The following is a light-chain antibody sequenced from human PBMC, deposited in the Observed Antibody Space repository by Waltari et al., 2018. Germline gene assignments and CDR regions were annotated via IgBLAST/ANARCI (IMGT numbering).Light chain of an antibody. CDR3: GTWDSRLSAGEV. CDR1: RSNIGNNY. V-gene: IGLV1-51*01. Sequence: QSVLTQPPSVSAAAGQRVTISCPGSRSNIGNNYVAWYQQLPGAAPRPLIYDNNKRPSKLADRFSGSKSGTSATLGITGLRTGDEAVYYCGTWDSRLSAGEVFGGGTKLTVL. CDR2: DNN. J-gene: IGLJ2*01.